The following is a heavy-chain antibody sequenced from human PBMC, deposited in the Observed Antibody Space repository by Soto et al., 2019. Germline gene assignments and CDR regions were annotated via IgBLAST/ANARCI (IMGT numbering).Heavy chain of an antibody. CDR3: AREVGYCSSTSCPYMDV. J-gene: IGHJ6*02. V-gene: IGHV3-23*01. CDR1: GFTFSSYA. D-gene: IGHD2-2*01. Sequence: GGSLRLSCAASGFTFSSYAMSWVRQAPGKGLEWVSAISGSGGSTYYADSVKGRFTISRDNSKNTLYLQMNSLRAEDTAVYYCAREVGYCSSTSCPYMDVWGQGTTVTVSS. CDR2: ISGSGGST.